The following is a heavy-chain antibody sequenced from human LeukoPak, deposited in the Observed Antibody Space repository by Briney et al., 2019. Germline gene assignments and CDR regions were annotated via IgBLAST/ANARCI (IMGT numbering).Heavy chain of an antibody. J-gene: IGHJ4*02. CDR3: ARANPLYCISITCLFDY. CDR2: INPNSGDT. CDR1: GYTFTGYY. D-gene: IGHD2-2*01. V-gene: IGHV1-2*02. Sequence: VASVKVSCKASGYTFTGYYMHWERQAPGQGFEWMGWINPNSGDTNYAQKFQGRVTVTRDTSISTAHMELSRLRSDDTAVYYCARANPLYCISITCLFDYWGQGTLVTVSS.